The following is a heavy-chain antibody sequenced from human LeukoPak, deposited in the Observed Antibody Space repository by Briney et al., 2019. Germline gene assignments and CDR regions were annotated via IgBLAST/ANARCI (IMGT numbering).Heavy chain of an antibody. CDR1: GFTFSSYW. V-gene: IGHV3-7*05. CDR2: IKPDGSDE. Sequence: GGSLRLSCAASGFTFSSYWMNWVRQAPGKGLEWVANIKPDGSDEYYVDSVKGRFTISRDNAENSLYLQMNSLRAEDTAVYYCAKDRVLAGYFDYWGQGTLVTVSS. CDR3: AKDRVLAGYFDY. J-gene: IGHJ4*02. D-gene: IGHD4/OR15-4a*01.